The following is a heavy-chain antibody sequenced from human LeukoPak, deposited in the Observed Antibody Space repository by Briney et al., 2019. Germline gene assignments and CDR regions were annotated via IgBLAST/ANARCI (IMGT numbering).Heavy chain of an antibody. J-gene: IGHJ4*02. CDR2: IKQKKNGGTT. CDR3: TTGFSATIHDGY. CDR1: GFIFSTAW. D-gene: IGHD3-10*01. V-gene: IGHV3-15*01. Sequence: GGSLRLSCAASGFIFSTAWMNWVRQAPGKGLEWLGRIKQKKNGGTTDYATPVEGRFTISRDDSVNTLYLQMNSLKTEDTAVYYCTTGFSATIHDGYWGQGTLVTVSS.